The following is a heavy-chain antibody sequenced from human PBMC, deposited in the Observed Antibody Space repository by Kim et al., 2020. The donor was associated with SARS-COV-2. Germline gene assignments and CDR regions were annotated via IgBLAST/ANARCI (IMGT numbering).Heavy chain of an antibody. Sequence: GGSLRLSCAASGFTFSSYWMHWVRQAPGKGLVWVSRINSDGSSTSYADSVKGRFTISRDNAKNTLYLQMNSLRAEDTAVYYCARVPGQGYQLLSDWGQGTLVTVSS. CDR3: ARVPGQGYQLLSD. V-gene: IGHV3-74*01. D-gene: IGHD2-2*01. CDR1: GFTFSSYW. CDR2: INSDGSST. J-gene: IGHJ4*02.